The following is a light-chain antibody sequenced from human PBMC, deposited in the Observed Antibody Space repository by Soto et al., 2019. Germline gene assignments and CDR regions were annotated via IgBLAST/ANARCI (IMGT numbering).Light chain of an antibody. CDR2: AAF. CDR3: QNYNTAPL. V-gene: IGKV1-27*01. CDR1: PGISNS. J-gene: IGKJ4*01. Sequence: IPMTQSPSSLSASVGDRVTITCRASPGISNSLAWYQQKPGKAPYLLIFAAFTLRSGVPSRFSGSGSGTDFTLTISSLQPEDVATYYCQNYNTAPLFGGGTKVEIK.